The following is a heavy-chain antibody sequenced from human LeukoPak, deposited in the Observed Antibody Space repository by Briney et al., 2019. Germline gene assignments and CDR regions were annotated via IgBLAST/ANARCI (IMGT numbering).Heavy chain of an antibody. D-gene: IGHD3-3*01. CDR2: IKQDGSEK. Sequence: TGGSLRLSCAASGFTFISYWMSWVRQAPGKGLEWVANIKQDGSEKSYVDSVKGRFTISRDNAKNSLYLQMNSLRAEDTAVYYCAKESGYKGGTVDYWGQGTLVTVSS. J-gene: IGHJ4*02. CDR1: GFTFISYW. V-gene: IGHV3-7*03. CDR3: AKESGYKGGTVDY.